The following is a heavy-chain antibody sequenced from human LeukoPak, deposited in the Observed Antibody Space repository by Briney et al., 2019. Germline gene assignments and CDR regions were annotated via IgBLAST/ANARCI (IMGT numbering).Heavy chain of an antibody. CDR1: GFTFSSYA. D-gene: IGHD6-13*01. Sequence: GGSLRLSCAASGFTFSSYAMSWVRQAPGRGLEWVSAISGSGGGTYYADSVKGRFTISRDNSKNTLYLQMNSLRAEDTAVYYCAKDPTPHSSHSNWFDPWGQGTLVTVSS. CDR2: ISGSGGGT. V-gene: IGHV3-23*01. J-gene: IGHJ5*02. CDR3: AKDPTPHSSHSNWFDP.